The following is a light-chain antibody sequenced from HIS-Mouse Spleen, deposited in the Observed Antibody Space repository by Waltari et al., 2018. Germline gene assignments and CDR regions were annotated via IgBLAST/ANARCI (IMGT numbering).Light chain of an antibody. V-gene: IGLV3-10*01. CDR2: EDS. CDR3: YSTDSSGNHRV. J-gene: IGLJ2*01. CDR1: AFPKQD. Sequence: SYELTQPPSVSVSPGQTARITCPGDAFPKQDAYLYQQKSGQAPVLVIYEDSKRPSGIPERFSGSSSGTMATLTISGAQVEDEADYYCYSTDSSGNHRVFGGGTKLTVL.